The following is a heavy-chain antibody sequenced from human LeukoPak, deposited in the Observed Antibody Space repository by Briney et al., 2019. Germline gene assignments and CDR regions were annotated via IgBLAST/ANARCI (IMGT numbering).Heavy chain of an antibody. J-gene: IGHJ4*02. V-gene: IGHV4-4*07. D-gene: IGHD6-19*01. Sequence: SETLSLTCTVSGGSISSYYWSWIRQPAGKGLEWIGRIYTSGSTNYNPSLKSRVTISVDTSKNQFSLKLTSVTAADTAVYYCARDIGAVAGTALFYWGQGTLVTVSS. CDR2: IYTSGST. CDR3: ARDIGAVAGTALFY. CDR1: GGSISSYY.